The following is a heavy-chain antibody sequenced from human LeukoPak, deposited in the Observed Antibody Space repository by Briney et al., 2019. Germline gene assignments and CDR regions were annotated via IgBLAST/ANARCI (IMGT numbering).Heavy chain of an antibody. CDR3: ARSSWFGGRSEWRWFDP. Sequence: PGGSLRLSCKASGYTFSSYGISWVRQAPGQGLEWMGWISGYTGNTNYAQNLQGRVTMITDTSTSTAYMELRSLRSDDTALYYCARSSWFGGRSEWRWFDPWGQGTLVTVSS. CDR1: GYTFSSYG. J-gene: IGHJ5*02. V-gene: IGHV1-18*01. D-gene: IGHD3-10*01. CDR2: ISGYTGNT.